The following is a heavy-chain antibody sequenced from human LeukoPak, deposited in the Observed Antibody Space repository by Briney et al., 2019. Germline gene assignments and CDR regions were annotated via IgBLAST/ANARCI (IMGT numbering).Heavy chain of an antibody. J-gene: IGHJ3*02. D-gene: IGHD2-21*02. CDR3: ARDVTSPEAFDI. V-gene: IGHV3-23*01. Sequence: PGGSLRLSCAASGFTLSSYDMSWVRQAPGKGLEWVSAISGSGGSTYYADAVKGRFTISRDNSKNTLYLQMNSLRAEDTAVYYCARDVTSPEAFDIWGQGTMVTVSS. CDR1: GFTLSSYD. CDR2: ISGSGGST.